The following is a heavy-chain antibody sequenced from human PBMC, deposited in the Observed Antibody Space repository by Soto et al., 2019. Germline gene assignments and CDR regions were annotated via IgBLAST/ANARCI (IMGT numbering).Heavy chain of an antibody. D-gene: IGHD5-18*01. CDR3: ARDQGYSHY. CDR1: GLTVSSKY. V-gene: IGHV3-66*01. Sequence: EVQLVESGGGLVQPGRSLRLSCAASGLTVSSKYMSWVRQAPGKGLEWVSVIYSGGSTYYADSVKGRFTISRDNSKNTLYLQMNSLRAEDTAVYYCARDQGYSHYWGQGTLVTVSS. J-gene: IGHJ4*02. CDR2: IYSGGST.